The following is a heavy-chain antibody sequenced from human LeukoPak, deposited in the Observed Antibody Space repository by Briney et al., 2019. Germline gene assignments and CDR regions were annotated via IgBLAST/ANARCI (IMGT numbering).Heavy chain of an antibody. CDR1: GGSISSYH. CDR2: IYYSGST. D-gene: IGHD6-19*01. J-gene: IGHJ6*03. V-gene: IGHV4-59*01. CDR3: ARGVGIAVAFDYMDV. Sequence: PSETLSLTCTVSGGSISSYHWSWIRQPPGKGREWIGYIYYSGSTNYNPSLKSRVTISVDTSKNQFSLKLSSVTAADTAVYYCARGVGIAVAFDYMDVWGKGTTVTVSS.